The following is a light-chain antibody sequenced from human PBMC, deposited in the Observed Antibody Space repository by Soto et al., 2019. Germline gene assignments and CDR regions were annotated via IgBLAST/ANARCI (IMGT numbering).Light chain of an antibody. CDR2: KAS. Sequence: DIQMTQSPSTLSASVGDRVTITCRASQSISSWLAWYQQKPGKAPKLLIYKASSLESGVPSRFSGSGSGTEFTLTISSLQRDDFATYYCQHYNSYSEAFGQGTKV. CDR1: QSISSW. CDR3: QHYNSYSEA. J-gene: IGKJ1*01. V-gene: IGKV1-5*03.